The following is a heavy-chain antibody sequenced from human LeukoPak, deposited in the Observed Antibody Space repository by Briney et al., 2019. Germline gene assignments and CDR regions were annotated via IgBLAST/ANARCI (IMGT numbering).Heavy chain of an antibody. CDR1: GGSISSYY. D-gene: IGHD3-9*01. CDR2: IYYSGST. CDR3: ARTYYDILTGYLNWFDP. Sequence: SDTLSLTCTVSGGSISSYYWRWIRQPPGKGLEWIGYIYYSGSTNYNPSLKSRVTISVDTSKNQFSLKLSSVTAADTAVYYCARTYYDILTGYLNWFDPWGQGTLVTVSS. V-gene: IGHV4-59*01. J-gene: IGHJ5*02.